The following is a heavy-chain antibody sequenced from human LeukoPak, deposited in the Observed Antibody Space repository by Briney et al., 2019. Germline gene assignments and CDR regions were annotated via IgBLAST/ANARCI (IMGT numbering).Heavy chain of an antibody. CDR2: IIPILGIA. D-gene: IGHD4-17*01. CDR1: GGTFSSYA. Sequence: SVKVSCKASGGTFSSYAISWVRQAPGQGLEWMGRIIPILGIANYAQKFQGRVTITAGKSTSTAYMELSSLRSEDTAVYYCARRGDYINWFDPWGQGTLVTVSS. J-gene: IGHJ5*02. CDR3: ARRGDYINWFDP. V-gene: IGHV1-69*04.